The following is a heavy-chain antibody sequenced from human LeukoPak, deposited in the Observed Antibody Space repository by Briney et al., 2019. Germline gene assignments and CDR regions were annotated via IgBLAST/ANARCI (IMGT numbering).Heavy chain of an antibody. J-gene: IGHJ5*01. D-gene: IGHD3/OR15-3a*01. CDR3: ATIGTGDYRDDS. Sequence: GGSLRLSCAASGFTFSSYSMNWVRQAPGKGLEWVSSISSSSSYIYYADSVKGRFTISRDNAKNSLYLQMSSLRAEDTALYYCATIGTGDYRDDSWGQGTLVTVSS. CDR2: ISSSSSYI. CDR1: GFTFSSYS. V-gene: IGHV3-21*01.